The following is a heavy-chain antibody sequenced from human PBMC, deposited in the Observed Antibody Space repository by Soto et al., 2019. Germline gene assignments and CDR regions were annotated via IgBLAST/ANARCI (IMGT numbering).Heavy chain of an antibody. Sequence: ASGKVFCKASGYTFTNYGISWVRQAPGQGLEWMGWISGYNGNTKYAQKFQGRVTMTTDTPTNTAYMELRSLRSDDTAVYYCARDREYYYDSSGNYYYHYGMDVWGQGTTVTVSS. V-gene: IGHV1-18*04. J-gene: IGHJ6*02. CDR3: ARDREYYYDSSGNYYYHYGMDV. CDR2: ISGYNGNT. D-gene: IGHD3-22*01. CDR1: GYTFTNYG.